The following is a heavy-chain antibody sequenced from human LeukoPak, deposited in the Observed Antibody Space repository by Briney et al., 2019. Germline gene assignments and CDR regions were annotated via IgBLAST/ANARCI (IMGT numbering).Heavy chain of an antibody. Sequence: ASVKVSCKASGYTFTGYYMHWVRQAPGQGLEWMGIINPSGGSTSYAQKFQGRVTMTRDTSTSTVYMELSSLRSEDTAVYYCARVTGRYGMDVWGQGTTVTVSS. J-gene: IGHJ6*02. CDR3: ARVTGRYGMDV. V-gene: IGHV1-46*01. CDR1: GYTFTGYY. D-gene: IGHD1-20*01. CDR2: INPSGGST.